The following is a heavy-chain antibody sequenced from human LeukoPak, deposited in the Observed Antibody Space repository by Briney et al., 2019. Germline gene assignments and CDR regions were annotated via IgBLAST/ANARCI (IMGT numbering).Heavy chain of an antibody. J-gene: IGHJ4*02. D-gene: IGHD4-11*01. Sequence: SGPTLVKPTQTLTLTCTFFGFSLSTSGVGVGWIRQPPGKAPEWLALIYWDDDKRYNSSLKSRLTITKDTSKNQVVLTMTNVDPVDTATYYCVHRRIYSPFDYWGQGALVTVSS. CDR1: GFSLSTSGVG. V-gene: IGHV2-5*02. CDR3: VHRRIYSPFDY. CDR2: IYWDDDK.